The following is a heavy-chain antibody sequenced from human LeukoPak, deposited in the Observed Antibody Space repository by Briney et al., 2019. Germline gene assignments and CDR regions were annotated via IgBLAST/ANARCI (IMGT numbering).Heavy chain of an antibody. Sequence: GGSLRLSCAASGFTFSSYAMSWVRQAPGKGLEWVSAISGSGGSTYYADSVKGRFTISRDNSKNTLYLQMNSLRAEDTAVYYCAKSRSGSANWALQIFDNWGQGALVTVSS. V-gene: IGHV3-23*01. J-gene: IGHJ4*02. CDR3: AKSRSGSANWALQIFDN. CDR1: GFTFSSYA. CDR2: ISGSGGST. D-gene: IGHD1-1*01.